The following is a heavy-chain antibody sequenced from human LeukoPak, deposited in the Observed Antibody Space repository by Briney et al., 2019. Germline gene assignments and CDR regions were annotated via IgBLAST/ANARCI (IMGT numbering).Heavy chain of an antibody. CDR1: GFTFGSSA. J-gene: IGHJ4*02. CDR2: FSRSGPDT. D-gene: IGHD3-9*01. V-gene: IGHV3-23*01. Sequence: GGSLRLSCAASGFTFGSSAMSWVRQAPGKGPEWVSTFSRSGPDTYYADSVKGRFTISRDNSKNTLYLQMNSLRAEDTAVYYCAKGKGLRYFDWPSLDYWGQGTLVTVSS. CDR3: AKGKGLRYFDWPSLDY.